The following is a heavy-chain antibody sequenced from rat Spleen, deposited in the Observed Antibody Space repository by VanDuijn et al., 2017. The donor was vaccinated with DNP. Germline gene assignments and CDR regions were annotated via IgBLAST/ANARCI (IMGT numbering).Heavy chain of an antibody. CDR1: GFNFNDYW. CDR3: APPPDFFRFYDGSSYQGYAVDA. CDR2: SNKESRTK. J-gene: IGHJ4*01. D-gene: IGHD1-12*02. Sequence: EVKLVESGGGLVQPGRSLKLSCAASGFNFNDYWMGWVRQAPGKGLEWIGESNKESRTKKFSPSLKDKFTISRDNAPNTLYLQMDSLKSEDTATYYCAPPPDFFRFYDGSSYQGYAVDAWGPGSSVTVSS. V-gene: IGHV4-2*01.